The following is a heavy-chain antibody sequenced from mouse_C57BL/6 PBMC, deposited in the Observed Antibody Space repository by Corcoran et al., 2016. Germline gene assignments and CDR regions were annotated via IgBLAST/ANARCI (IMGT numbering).Heavy chain of an antibody. J-gene: IGHJ4*01. CDR3: ARRAYDGGSRDAIDY. D-gene: IGHD2-3*01. Sequence: EVQLQQSGPELVKPGASVKISCKASGYTFTDYYMNWVKQSHGKSLEWIGDINPKNGGTSYNQKFKGKATLTVDKSSSTAYMELRSLTSEDSAVYYCARRAYDGGSRDAIDYWGQETSVTVSS. CDR1: GYTFTDYY. CDR2: INPKNGGT. V-gene: IGHV1-26*01.